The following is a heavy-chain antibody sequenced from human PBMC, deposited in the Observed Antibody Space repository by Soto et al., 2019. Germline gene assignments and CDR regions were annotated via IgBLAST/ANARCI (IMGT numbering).Heavy chain of an antibody. D-gene: IGHD1-26*01. V-gene: IGHV4-59*01. J-gene: IGHJ4*02. CDR2: IHYTGGT. Sequence: NPSETLSLTCAVSGGSISSYYWSWIRQPPGKGLEWIGYIHYTGGTSKNPSLKSRVTISVDMSKNQFSLELSSVTAADTAVYYCARRYSTAGAYYFDYWGQGALVTVSS. CDR3: ARRYSTAGAYYFDY. CDR1: GGSISSYY.